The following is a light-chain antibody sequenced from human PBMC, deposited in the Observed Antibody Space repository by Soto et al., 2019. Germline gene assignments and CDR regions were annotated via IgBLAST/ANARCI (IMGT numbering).Light chain of an antibody. Sequence: VLTQDTSTLYFSAGSRATLSFRASQIVSSYLAWYQQKPGLPPRLLIYDASTRATGIPARFSGSGSGTDFTLTISSLQSQDFAVYYCQEDNKWTRRSGQGAKVDIK. CDR1: QIVSSY. J-gene: IGKJ1*01. V-gene: IGKV3-15*01. CDR2: DAS. CDR3: QEDNKWTRR.